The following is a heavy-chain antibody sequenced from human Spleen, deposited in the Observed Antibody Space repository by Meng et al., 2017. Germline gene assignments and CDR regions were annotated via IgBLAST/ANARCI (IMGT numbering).Heavy chain of an antibody. CDR2: INAVFGTT. V-gene: IGHV1-69*13. D-gene: IGHD2-2*01. Sequence: SVKVSCKASGGTFSRSAISWVRQAPGQGLEWMGGINAVFGTTNYAQKFQDRVTITSDESTSTVYMELTRLTSEDTAVYFCARKAGNCISTTCYSLDYWGQGTLVTVSS. J-gene: IGHJ4*02. CDR1: GGTFSRSA. CDR3: ARKAGNCISTTCYSLDY.